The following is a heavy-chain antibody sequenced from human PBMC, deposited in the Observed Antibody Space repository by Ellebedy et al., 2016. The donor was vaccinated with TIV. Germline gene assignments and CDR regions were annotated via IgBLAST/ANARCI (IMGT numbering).Heavy chain of an antibody. CDR2: IYYSGST. V-gene: IGHV4-59*12. CDR3: AREITGMDV. D-gene: IGHD1-14*01. J-gene: IGHJ6*02. Sequence: MPSETLSLTFTVSGGSISSYYWSWIRQPPGKGLEWIGYIYYSGSTNYNPSLKSRVTISVDTSKNQFSLKLSSVTAADTAVYYCAREITGMDVWGQGTTVTVSS. CDR1: GGSISSYY.